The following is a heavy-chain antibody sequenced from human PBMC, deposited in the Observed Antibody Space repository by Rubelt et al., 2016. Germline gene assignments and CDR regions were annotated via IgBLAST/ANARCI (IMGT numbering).Heavy chain of an antibody. CDR2: IRFAGSNQ. Sequence: QVQLVESGGGVVQPGGSLRLSCAASGFTFGHYGIHLVRQAPGEGLEWVVFIRFAGSNQHYADSVKGRSTISRDNSKNTAVMQMDSTKAEDTAVYVCAKDRDSTSFSSAFDTWGHGTMVTVSS. V-gene: IGHV3-30*02. J-gene: IGHJ3*02. D-gene: IGHD2-2*01. CDR1: GFTFGHYG. CDR3: AKDRDSTSFSSAFDT.